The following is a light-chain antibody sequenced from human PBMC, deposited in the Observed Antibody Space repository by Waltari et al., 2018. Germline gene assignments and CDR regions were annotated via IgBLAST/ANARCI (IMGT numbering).Light chain of an antibody. CDR3: CSYAGSTTSSVV. CDR1: SSDVGGYSF. Sequence: QSALTQPASVSGSPGQSTTIFCTGSSSDVGGYSFASWYQQHPGKAPKLMIYAVTKRPSGVSHRSSGSKSGNTASLTISGLQTEDEADYYCCSYAGSTTSSVVFGTGTKVIVL. J-gene: IGLJ1*01. V-gene: IGLV2-23*02. CDR2: AVT.